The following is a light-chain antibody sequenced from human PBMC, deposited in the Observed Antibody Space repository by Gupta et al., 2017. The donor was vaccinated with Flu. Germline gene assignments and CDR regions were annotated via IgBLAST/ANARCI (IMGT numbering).Light chain of an antibody. V-gene: IGKV3-15*01. CDR3: QQYHNCPST. Sequence: GESVTLSCSASESVRSDLAWYQQKPGLAPKLLLHSASAMAAGIPSRFSGRGSGTEFTLTISSLQSDDFAIYYCQQYHNCPSTFGQGTKLEIK. J-gene: IGKJ2*01. CDR1: ESVRSD. CDR2: SAS.